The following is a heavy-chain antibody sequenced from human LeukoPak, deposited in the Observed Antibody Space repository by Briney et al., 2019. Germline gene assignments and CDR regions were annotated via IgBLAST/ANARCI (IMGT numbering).Heavy chain of an antibody. CDR1: GFTFSGYS. V-gene: IGHV3-23*01. J-gene: IGHJ4*02. D-gene: IGHD1-26*01. CDR3: AKSQDGGRLFHFDY. CDR2: ISGSGGST. Sequence: GSLRLSCAASGFTFSGYSMSWVRQAPGKGLEWVSGISGSGGSTYSADSVKGRFTISRDNSKNTLYLQMNSLRAEDTAVYFCAKSQDGGRLFHFDYWGQGTLVTVSS.